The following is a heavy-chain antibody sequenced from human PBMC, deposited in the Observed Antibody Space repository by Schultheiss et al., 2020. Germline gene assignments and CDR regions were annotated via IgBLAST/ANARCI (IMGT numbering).Heavy chain of an antibody. D-gene: IGHD2-2*01. J-gene: IGHJ6*02. CDR1: GGSISSGSYY. CDR2: IYTSGST. Sequence: SETLSLTCTVSGGSISSGSYYWSWIRQPAGKGLEWIGRIYTSGSTNYNPSLKSRVTISVDTSKNQFSLKLSSVTAADTAVYYCAREAKYQLLYYYYYGMDVWGQGTTVTVSS. CDR3: AREAKYQLLYYYYYGMDV. V-gene: IGHV4-61*02.